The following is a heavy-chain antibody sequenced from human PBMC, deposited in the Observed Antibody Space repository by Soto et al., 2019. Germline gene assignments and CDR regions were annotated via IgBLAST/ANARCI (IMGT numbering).Heavy chain of an antibody. V-gene: IGHV3-53*01. CDR2: IYSGGST. CDR3: ARDRVESGYPEYFQH. Sequence: EVQLVESGGGLIQPGGSLRLSCAASGFTVNSNYMSWVRQAPGKGLEWVSVIYSGGSTYYADSMKGRFTISRDNSKNTLYLQMNSLRAEDTAVYYCARDRVESGYPEYFQHWGQGTLVTVSS. J-gene: IGHJ1*01. CDR1: GFTVNSNY. D-gene: IGHD3-22*01.